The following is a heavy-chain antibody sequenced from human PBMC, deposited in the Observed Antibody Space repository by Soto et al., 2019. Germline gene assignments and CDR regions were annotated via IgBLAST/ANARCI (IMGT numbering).Heavy chain of an antibody. CDR1: GFTFRSYW. D-gene: IGHD7-27*01. Sequence: GGSLRLSCSASGFTFRSYWMHWVRQAPGKGPLWVSRIDSTGTITSYPDSVKDRFTISRDNAKNTLSLQMNSLRAEDTAVYYCARGDPTKMGTHLYYFDYWGQGTLVTVSS. V-gene: IGHV3-74*01. CDR3: ARGDPTKMGTHLYYFDY. J-gene: IGHJ4*02. CDR2: IDSTGTIT.